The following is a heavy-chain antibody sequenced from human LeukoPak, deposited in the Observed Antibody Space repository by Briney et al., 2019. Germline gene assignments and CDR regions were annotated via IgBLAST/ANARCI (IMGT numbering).Heavy chain of an antibody. D-gene: IGHD1-26*01. CDR2: IYYSGST. CDR3: ARVGGSGFGNFDY. CDR1: GGSISSYY. V-gene: IGHV4-59*01. Sequence: SETLSLTCSVSGGSISSYYWSWIRQPPGKGLEWIGYIYYSGSTNYNPSLKSRVTISVDTSKNQFSLKLSSVTAADTAVYYRARVGGSGFGNFDYWGQGTLVTVSS. J-gene: IGHJ4*02.